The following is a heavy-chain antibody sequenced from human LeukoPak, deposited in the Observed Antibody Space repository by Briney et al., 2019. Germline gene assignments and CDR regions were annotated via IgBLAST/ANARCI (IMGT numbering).Heavy chain of an antibody. CDR2: IYYGGNT. J-gene: IGHJ3*02. D-gene: IGHD3-10*01. V-gene: IGHV4-39*02. CDR3: ARDPGYYYGSGSYHPLAFDI. Sequence: SETLSLTCTVSRGSISSNNYYWGWIRQPPGKGLEWVGSIYYGGNTYYNPSLESRITISVDTSKNQFSLKLSSVTAADTAVYYCARDPGYYYGSGSYHPLAFDIWGQGTMVTVSS. CDR1: RGSISSNNYY.